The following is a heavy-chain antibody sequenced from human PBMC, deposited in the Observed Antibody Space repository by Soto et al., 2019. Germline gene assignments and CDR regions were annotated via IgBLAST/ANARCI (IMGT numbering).Heavy chain of an antibody. V-gene: IGHV4-59*01. CDR1: GGSFSSYY. D-gene: IGHD6-13*01. Sequence: SETLYLTCNRSGGSFSSYYWSWIRQPPGKGLEWIGYIYYSGSTNYNPSLKSRVTISVDTSKNQFSLKLSSVTAADTAVYYCASGGLAAAHYYYYYGMDVWGQGTTVTVSS. CDR3: ASGGLAAAHYYYYYGMDV. J-gene: IGHJ6*02. CDR2: IYYSGST.